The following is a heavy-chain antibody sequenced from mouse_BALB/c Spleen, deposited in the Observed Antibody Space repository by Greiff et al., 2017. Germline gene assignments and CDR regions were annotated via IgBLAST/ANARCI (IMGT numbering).Heavy chain of an antibody. CDR1: GYSIPSGYY. CDR3: ARTGAYYRYDGVAY. V-gene: IGHV3-6*02. CDR2: ISYDGSN. Sequence: EVQLVESGPGLVKPSQSLSLTCSVTGYSIPSGYYWNWIRQFPGNKLEWMGYISYDGSNNYNPSLKNRISITRDTSKNQFFLKLNSVTTEDTATYYCARTGAYYRYDGVAYWGQGTLVTVSA. J-gene: IGHJ3*01. D-gene: IGHD2-14*01.